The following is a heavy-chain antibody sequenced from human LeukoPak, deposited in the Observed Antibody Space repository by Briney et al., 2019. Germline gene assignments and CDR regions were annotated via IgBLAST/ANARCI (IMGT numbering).Heavy chain of an antibody. CDR1: GGTFSSYA. CDR2: IIPILGIA. V-gene: IGHV1-69*04. D-gene: IGHD5-18*01. Sequence: SVTVSCKASGGTFSSYAISWVRQAPGQGLEWMGRIIPILGIANYAQKFQGRVTITADKSTSTAYMELSSLRSEDTAVYYCARDTAMVTWSFDYWGQGTLVTVSS. J-gene: IGHJ4*02. CDR3: ARDTAMVTWSFDY.